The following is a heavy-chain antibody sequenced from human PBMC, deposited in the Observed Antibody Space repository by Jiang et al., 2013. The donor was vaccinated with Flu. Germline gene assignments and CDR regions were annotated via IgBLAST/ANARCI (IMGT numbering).Heavy chain of an antibody. V-gene: IGHV3-74*01. D-gene: IGHD6-13*01. Sequence: VQLVESGGGLVQPGGSLRLSCAASGFTFSRYWMHWVRQAPGKGLVWVSRINSDGSRTSYADSVKGRFTISRDNAKNTLYLQMNSLRAEDTAVYYCARAFDITAAGGDCWGQGTLVTVS. CDR2: INSDGSRT. J-gene: IGHJ4*02. CDR1: GFTFSRYW. CDR3: ARAFDITAAGGDC.